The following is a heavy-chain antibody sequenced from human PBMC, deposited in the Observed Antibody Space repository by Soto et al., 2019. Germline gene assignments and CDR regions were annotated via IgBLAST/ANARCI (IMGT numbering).Heavy chain of an antibody. CDR1: GGSISSSSYY. J-gene: IGHJ4*02. Sequence: QLQLQESGPGLVKPSETLSLTCTVSGGSISSSSYYWGWIRQPPGKGLEWIGSIYYSGSTYYNPSLKSRVTISVDTSKNQFSLKLSSVTAAVTAVYYCASLSIAARYFDYWGQGTLGNVSS. D-gene: IGHD6-6*01. CDR2: IYYSGST. V-gene: IGHV4-39*01. CDR3: ASLSIAARYFDY.